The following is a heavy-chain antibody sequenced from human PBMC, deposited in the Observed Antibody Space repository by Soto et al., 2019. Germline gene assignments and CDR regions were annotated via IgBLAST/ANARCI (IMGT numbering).Heavy chain of an antibody. CDR2: ISSSSSTI. J-gene: IGHJ4*02. Sequence: GSLRLSCAASGFTFSSYSMNWVRQAPGKGLEWVSYISSSSSTIYYADSVKGRFTISRDNAKNSLYLQMNSLRAEDTAVYYCARDCITIFGVVNYFDYWGQGTLVTVSS. V-gene: IGHV3-48*01. CDR1: GFTFSSYS. D-gene: IGHD3-3*01. CDR3: ARDCITIFGVVNYFDY.